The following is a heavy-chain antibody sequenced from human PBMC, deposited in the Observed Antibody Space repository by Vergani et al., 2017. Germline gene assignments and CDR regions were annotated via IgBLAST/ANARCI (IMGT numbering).Heavy chain of an antibody. CDR2: TRNKANSYTT. CDR3: ARERMTTVTIYYYYGMDV. D-gene: IGHD4-17*01. CDR1: GFTLSDHY. Sequence: EVQLVETGGGLIQPGGSLRLSCAASGFTLSDHYMDWVRQAPGKGLEWVGRTRNKANSYTTEYAASVKGRFTISRDDSKNSLYLQMNSLKTEDTAVYYCARERMTTVTIYYYYGMDVWGQGTTVTVSS. V-gene: IGHV3-72*01. J-gene: IGHJ6*02.